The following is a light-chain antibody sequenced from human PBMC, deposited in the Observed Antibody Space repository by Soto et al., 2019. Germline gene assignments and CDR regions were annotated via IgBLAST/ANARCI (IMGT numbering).Light chain of an antibody. Sequence: EIVMTQSPATLSVSPGERATLSCRASQSVSTNLAWYQQKPGQAPRLLMYGASTRATGIPARFSGSGSWTEFTLTISSLQSEDFAVYYCQQYHNWPPYTFGQGTKLEIK. CDR2: GAS. V-gene: IGKV3-15*01. CDR1: QSVSTN. CDR3: QQYHNWPPYT. J-gene: IGKJ2*01.